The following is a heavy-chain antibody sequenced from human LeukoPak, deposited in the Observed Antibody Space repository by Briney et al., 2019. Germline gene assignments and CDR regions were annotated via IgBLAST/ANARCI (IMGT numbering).Heavy chain of an antibody. CDR2: TSHSGST. CDR1: GGSFSGYY. CDR3: ARVERLGYEDD. D-gene: IGHD2-15*01. J-gene: IGHJ4*02. V-gene: IGHV4-34*01. Sequence: KPSETLSLTCAVYGGSFSGYYWSWIRQPPGKGLEWIGETSHSGSTNYNPSLESRVTISADTSKHQFSLKLTSVTAADTAVYYCARVERLGYEDDWGQGTLVTVSS.